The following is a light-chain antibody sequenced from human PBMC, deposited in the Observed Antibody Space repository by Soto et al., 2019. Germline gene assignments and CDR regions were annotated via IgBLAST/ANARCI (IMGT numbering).Light chain of an antibody. Sequence: SSELTQPPSVSVAPGKTARITCGGTNIGSKSVHWYQQKPGQAPVLVIYYDSDRPSGIPERFSGSNSGNTATLTISRVEAGDEADYYCQVWDSSSDLLYVFGTGTKVTVL. CDR3: QVWDSSSDLLYV. V-gene: IGLV3-21*04. J-gene: IGLJ1*01. CDR1: NIGSKS. CDR2: YDS.